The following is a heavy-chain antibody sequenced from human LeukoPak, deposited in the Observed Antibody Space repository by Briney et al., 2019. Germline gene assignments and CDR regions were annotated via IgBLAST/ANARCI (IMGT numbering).Heavy chain of an antibody. CDR1: GGSISSYY. J-gene: IGHJ4*02. CDR3: ASAYYYDSSGYHVSFDY. Sequence: PSETLSLTCTVSGGSISSYYWSWIRQPPGRGLEWIGFLYYSGSTNYNPSLKSRVTMSVDTSKNQFSLKLSSVTAADTAVYYCASAYYYDSSGYHVSFDYWGQGTLVTVSS. D-gene: IGHD3-22*01. CDR2: LYYSGST. V-gene: IGHV4-59*12.